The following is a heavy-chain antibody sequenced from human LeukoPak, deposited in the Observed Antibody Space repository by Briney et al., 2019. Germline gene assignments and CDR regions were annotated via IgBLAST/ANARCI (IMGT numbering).Heavy chain of an antibody. V-gene: IGHV4-59*01. J-gene: IGHJ4*02. Sequence: SETLSLTCTVSGGSISSYYWSWIRQPPGQGLEWIGYIYYSGTTNYNPSLKSRVTISVDTSKNQFSLNLSSVTAADTAVYYCARGAYYFDYWGQGTLVTVSS. CDR1: GGSISSYY. CDR2: IYYSGTT. CDR3: ARGAYYFDY.